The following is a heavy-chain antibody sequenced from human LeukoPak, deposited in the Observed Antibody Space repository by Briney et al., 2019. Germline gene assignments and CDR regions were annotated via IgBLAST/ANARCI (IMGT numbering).Heavy chain of an antibody. Sequence: SETLSLTCTVSGGSISSSSHYWSWIRQPPGKGLEWIGYISYSGSTYYNPSFKSRVAISVDTSKNQFSLKLSSVTAADTAVYYCARVYDSSAYYGYYFDYWGQGTLVTVSS. CDR3: ARVYDSSAYYGYYFDY. V-gene: IGHV4-30-4*08. J-gene: IGHJ4*02. CDR2: ISYSGST. CDR1: GGSISSSSHY. D-gene: IGHD3-22*01.